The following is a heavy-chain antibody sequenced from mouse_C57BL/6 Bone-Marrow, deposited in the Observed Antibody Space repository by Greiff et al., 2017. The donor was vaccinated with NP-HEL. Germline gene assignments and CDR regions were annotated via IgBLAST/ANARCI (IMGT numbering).Heavy chain of an antibody. Sequence: QVQLQQPGAELVKPGASVKLSCKASGYTFTSYWMHWVKQRPGQGLEWIGMIHPNSGSTNYNEKFKNKATLTVAKSSSTAYMQLSSLTSEDSAFYYCARSGWLDYWGQGTTLTVSS. CDR1: GYTFTSYW. J-gene: IGHJ2*01. D-gene: IGHD3-1*01. V-gene: IGHV1-64*01. CDR3: ARSGWLDY. CDR2: IHPNSGST.